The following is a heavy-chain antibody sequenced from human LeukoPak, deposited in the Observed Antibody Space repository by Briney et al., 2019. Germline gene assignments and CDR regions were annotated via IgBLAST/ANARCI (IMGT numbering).Heavy chain of an antibody. D-gene: IGHD3-22*01. V-gene: IGHV3-21*01. CDR1: GFTFTNYN. CDR3: ARRDEVDSSGYYLDFDY. CDR2: ITSGSRYI. J-gene: IGHJ4*02. Sequence: GGSLRLSCAASGFTFTNYNMNWVRQAPGKGLEWVSSITSGSRYIYYGDSVKGRFTISRDNAKNSLYLQMNSLRAEDTAVYYCARRDEVDSSGYYLDFDYWGQGTLVTVSS.